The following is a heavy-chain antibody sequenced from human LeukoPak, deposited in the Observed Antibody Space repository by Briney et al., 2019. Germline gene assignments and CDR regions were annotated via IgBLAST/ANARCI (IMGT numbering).Heavy chain of an antibody. CDR1: GYTFTSYG. V-gene: IGHV1-18*01. D-gene: IGHD2-21*02. J-gene: IGHJ5*02. CDR3: ARDGPITANWFDP. CDR2: ISAYNGDT. Sequence: GASVKASCKASGYTFTSYGISWVRQVPGQGLELVGWISAYNGDTNFTQRFHDRVTMTTDTSTSTAFMELRSLTSDDTAVYYCARDGPITANWFDPWGQGTLVIVSS.